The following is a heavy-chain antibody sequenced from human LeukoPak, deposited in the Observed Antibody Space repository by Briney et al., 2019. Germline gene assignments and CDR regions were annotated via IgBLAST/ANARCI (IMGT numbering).Heavy chain of an antibody. D-gene: IGHD4-17*01. Sequence: PSETLSLTCAVYGGSFSGYYWSWIRQPPGKGLEWIGEINHSGSTNYNPSLKSRVTISVDTSKNQFSLKLSSVTAADTAVYYCARFEAATVTTPRYFDYWGQGTLVTVSS. CDR1: GGSFSGYY. V-gene: IGHV4-34*01. CDR2: INHSGST. CDR3: ARFEAATVTTPRYFDY. J-gene: IGHJ4*02.